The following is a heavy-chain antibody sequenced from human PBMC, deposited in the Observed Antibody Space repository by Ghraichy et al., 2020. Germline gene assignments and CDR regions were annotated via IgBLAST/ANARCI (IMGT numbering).Heavy chain of an antibody. CDR3: ARDKGILEWFRPSGGMDV. CDR1: GYTFTGYY. CDR2: INPNSGGT. J-gene: IGHJ6*02. D-gene: IGHD3-3*01. V-gene: IGHV1-2*02. Sequence: ASVKVSCKASGYTFTGYYMHWVRQAPGQGLEWMGWINPNSGGTNYAQKFQGRVTMTRDTSISTAYMELSRLRSDDTAVYYCARDKGILEWFRPSGGMDVWGQGTTVTVSS.